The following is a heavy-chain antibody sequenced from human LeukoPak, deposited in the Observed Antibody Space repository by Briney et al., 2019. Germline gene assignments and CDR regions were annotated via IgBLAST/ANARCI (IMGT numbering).Heavy chain of an antibody. Sequence: PGGSLRLSRAASGFTFSRYDMTWVRQAPGKGLEWVSTVSGSSGATYYAESVQGRFTISRDNSKSTLYLQMNTLRVDDTAVYYCSKSRHTAPDYWGQGTLVAVSS. J-gene: IGHJ4*02. CDR1: GFTFSRYD. CDR3: SKSRHTAPDY. D-gene: IGHD5-18*01. V-gene: IGHV3-23*01. CDR2: VSGSSGAT.